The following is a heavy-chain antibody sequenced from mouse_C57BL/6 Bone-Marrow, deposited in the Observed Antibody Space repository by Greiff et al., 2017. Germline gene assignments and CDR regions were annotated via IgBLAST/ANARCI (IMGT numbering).Heavy chain of an antibody. CDR2: IWGGGST. Sequence: VQLVESGPGLVAPSQSLSITCTVSGFSLTSYGVDRVRQPPGKGLEWLGVIWGGGSTTYNSALMSRLSLSKDNSKSQVFLKMNSLQTDDTAMDYCHYYGSSYGFYYAMDYWGQGTSVTVSS. J-gene: IGHJ4*01. CDR1: GFSLTSYG. CDR3: HYYGSSYGFYYAMDY. V-gene: IGHV2-9*01. D-gene: IGHD1-1*01.